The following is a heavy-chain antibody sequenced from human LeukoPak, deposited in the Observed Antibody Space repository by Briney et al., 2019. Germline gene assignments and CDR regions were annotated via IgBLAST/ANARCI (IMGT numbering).Heavy chain of an antibody. CDR3: ARDGGWLQFTYFDY. Sequence: PGGSLRLSCAASGFTFSSYAMHWVRQAPGKGLEWVAVISYDGSNKYYADSVKGRFTISRDNSKNTLYLQMNNLRAEDTAVYYCARDGGWLQFTYFDYWGQGTLVTVSS. V-gene: IGHV3-30-3*01. D-gene: IGHD5-24*01. CDR2: ISYDGSNK. J-gene: IGHJ4*02. CDR1: GFTFSSYA.